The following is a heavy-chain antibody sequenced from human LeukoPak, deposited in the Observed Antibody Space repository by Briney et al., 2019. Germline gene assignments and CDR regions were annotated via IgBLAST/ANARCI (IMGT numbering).Heavy chain of an antibody. CDR3: AREWATWGAFDI. D-gene: IGHD1-26*01. CDR2: IYYTGST. CDR1: GGSISSRTYY. Sequence: SETLSLTCTVSGGSISSRTYYWGWIRQPPGKGLEWIGSIYYTGSTFYNPSLKSRVTISVDTSKNQFSMKLSSVTAADAAVYFCAREWATWGAFDIWGQGTMVTVSS. J-gene: IGHJ3*02. V-gene: IGHV4-39*07.